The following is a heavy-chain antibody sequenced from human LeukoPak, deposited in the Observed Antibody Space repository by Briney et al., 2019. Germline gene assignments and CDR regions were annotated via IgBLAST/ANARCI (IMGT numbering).Heavy chain of an antibody. CDR2: MNPNSGNT. CDR1: GYTFTSYD. Sequence: ASVKVSCKASGYTFTSYDINWVRQATGQGLEWMGWMNPNSGNTGYAQKFQGRVTMTRNTSISTAYMELSSLRSEDTAVYYCASVARDYVWGSYYYFDYWGQGTLVTVSS. D-gene: IGHD3-16*01. V-gene: IGHV1-8*01. J-gene: IGHJ4*02. CDR3: ASVARDYVWGSYYYFDY.